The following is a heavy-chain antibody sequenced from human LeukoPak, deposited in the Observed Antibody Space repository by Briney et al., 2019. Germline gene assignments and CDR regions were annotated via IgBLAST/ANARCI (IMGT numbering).Heavy chain of an antibody. CDR1: GYTFTGYY. Sequence: GASVKVSCKASGYTFTGYYTHWVRQAPGQGLEWMGWINPNSGGTNYAQKFQGRVTMTRDTSISTAYMELSRLRSDDTAVYYCAREVVVVVAATPYFDYWGQGTLVTVSS. D-gene: IGHD2-15*01. CDR3: AREVVVVVAATPYFDY. CDR2: INPNSGGT. J-gene: IGHJ4*02. V-gene: IGHV1-2*02.